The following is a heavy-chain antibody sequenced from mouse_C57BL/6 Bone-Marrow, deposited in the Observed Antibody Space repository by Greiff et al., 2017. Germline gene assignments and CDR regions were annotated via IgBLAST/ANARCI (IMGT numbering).Heavy chain of an antibody. Sequence: EVMLVESGGGLVQPGGSLKLSCAASGFTFNDYGMAWVRQAPRKGPEWVAFISNLAYSIYYAATVTGRFTISRENAKNSLYLEMSSLRSEDTAMYYCERRDYGSSPLAMDYWGQGTSVTVSS. CDR3: ERRDYGSSPLAMDY. CDR1: GFTFNDYG. CDR2: ISNLAYSI. D-gene: IGHD1-1*01. J-gene: IGHJ4*01. V-gene: IGHV5-15*01.